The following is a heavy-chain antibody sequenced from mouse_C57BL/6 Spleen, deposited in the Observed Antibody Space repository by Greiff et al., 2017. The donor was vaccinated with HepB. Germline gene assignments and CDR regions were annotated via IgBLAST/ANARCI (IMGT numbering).Heavy chain of an antibody. CDR3: ARSRGYDGYYGGPLYAMDY. V-gene: IGHV1-81*01. Sequence: QVQLQQSGAELARPGASVKLSCKASGYTFTSYGISWVKQRTGQGLEWIGEIYPRSGNTYYNEKFKGKATLTADKSSSTAYMELRSLTSEDSAVYFCARSRGYDGYYGGPLYAMDYWGQGTSVTVSS. CDR2: IYPRSGNT. J-gene: IGHJ4*01. CDR1: GYTFTSYG. D-gene: IGHD2-3*01.